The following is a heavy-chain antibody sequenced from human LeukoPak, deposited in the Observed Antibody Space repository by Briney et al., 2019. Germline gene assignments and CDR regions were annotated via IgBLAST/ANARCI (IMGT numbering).Heavy chain of an antibody. CDR3: TRGSLIDY. CDR2: SRNKANSYTT. J-gene: IGHJ4*02. V-gene: IGHV3-72*01. CDR1: GFTFSDHY. Sequence: GGSLRLSCAASGFTFSDHYMDWVRQAPGKGLEWVGRSRNKANSYTTSYAASVTGRFTISRDDSKNSLYLQMSSLKTEDTALYYCTRGSLIDYWGQGTLVTVSS.